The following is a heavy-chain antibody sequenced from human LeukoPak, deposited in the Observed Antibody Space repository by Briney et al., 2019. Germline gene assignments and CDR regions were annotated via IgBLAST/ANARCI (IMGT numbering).Heavy chain of an antibody. V-gene: IGHV3-48*01. CDR2: ISYSSSVI. CDR1: GFTFRTQS. CDR3: AREGYCTNGVCPSHAFDI. J-gene: IGHJ3*02. D-gene: IGHD2-8*01. Sequence: GGSLRLSCEASGFTFRTQSMNWVRQAPGKGLEWVSHISYSSSVIFYADSVKGRFTISRDNARTSLYLQMDSLRVEDTAVYYCAREGYCTNGVCPSHAFDIWGQGTMVTVSS.